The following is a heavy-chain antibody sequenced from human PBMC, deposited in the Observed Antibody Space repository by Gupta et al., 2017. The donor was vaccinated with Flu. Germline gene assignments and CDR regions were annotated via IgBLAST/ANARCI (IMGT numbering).Heavy chain of an antibody. CDR1: GGSISSYY. D-gene: IGHD3-22*01. Sequence: QVQLQESGPGLVTPSETLSLICTVSGGSISSYYWSWIRQPAGKGREWIGRIYTSGSTNNNPSLMSRVTMSVDTSKNQFSLKLSSVTAADTAVYYCARENDSSGFGPEWGQGTLVTVSS. V-gene: IGHV4-4*07. CDR3: ARENDSSGFGPE. J-gene: IGHJ4*02. CDR2: IYTSGST.